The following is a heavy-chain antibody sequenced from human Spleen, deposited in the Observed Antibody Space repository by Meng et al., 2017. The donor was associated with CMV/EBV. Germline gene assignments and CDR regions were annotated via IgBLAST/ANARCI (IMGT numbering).Heavy chain of an antibody. CDR3: VRGASLITFGGVVAIDY. D-gene: IGHD3-16*02. CDR1: GFAFDDYG. J-gene: IGHJ4*02. Sequence: GGSLRLSCAASGFAFDDYGMSWVRQAPGKGLEWVSSINWNGGSTSYADSVKGRFTISRDNAKNSLFLLMNSLRAEDTALYYCVRGASLITFGGVVAIDYWGQGSLVIVSS. CDR2: INWNGGST. V-gene: IGHV3-20*04.